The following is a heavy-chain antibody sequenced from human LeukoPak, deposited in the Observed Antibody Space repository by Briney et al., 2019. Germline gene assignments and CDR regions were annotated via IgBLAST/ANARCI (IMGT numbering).Heavy chain of an antibody. CDR1: RFTFCSYS. D-gene: IGHD6-6*01. V-gene: IGHV3-21*01. CDR3: AREIEYSSSSIDLGY. CDR2: ISSSSSYI. Sequence: GGTLSLSCAPSRFTFCSYSMTTVRQSPGPGLEAVSSISSSSSYIYYADSVKGRFTISRDNAKNSLYLQMNSLRAEDTAVYYCAREIEYSSSSIDLGYWGQGTLVTVSS. J-gene: IGHJ4*02.